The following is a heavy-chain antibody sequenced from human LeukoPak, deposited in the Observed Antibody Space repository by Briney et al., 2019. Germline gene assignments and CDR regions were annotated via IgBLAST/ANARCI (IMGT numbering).Heavy chain of an antibody. J-gene: IGHJ4*02. Sequence: GESLKISCKGSGYSFTNYWIGWARQMPGKGLEWMGIIYPGDSDTRYSPSFQGQVTISADKSITTAYLQWSSLKASDTAMYYCARRGYCATTTCYRLFDYWGQGTLVTVSS. V-gene: IGHV5-51*01. CDR2: IYPGDSDT. D-gene: IGHD2-2*01. CDR1: GYSFTNYW. CDR3: ARRGYCATTTCYRLFDY.